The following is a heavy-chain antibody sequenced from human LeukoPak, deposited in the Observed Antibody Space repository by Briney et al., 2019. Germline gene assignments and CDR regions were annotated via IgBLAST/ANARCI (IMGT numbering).Heavy chain of an antibody. J-gene: IGHJ3*02. Sequence: SETLSLACTVSGGFISSSSYYWGWIRQPPGKGLEWIGSIYYSGSTYYNPSLKSRVTISVDTSKNQFSLKLSSVTAADTAVYYCARHAGSIVGRAVPRRYNWNYEEAFDIWAKGQWSPSLQ. D-gene: IGHD1-7*01. CDR3: ARHAGSIVGRAVPRRYNWNYEEAFDI. V-gene: IGHV4-39*01. CDR2: IYYSGST. CDR1: GGFISSSSYY.